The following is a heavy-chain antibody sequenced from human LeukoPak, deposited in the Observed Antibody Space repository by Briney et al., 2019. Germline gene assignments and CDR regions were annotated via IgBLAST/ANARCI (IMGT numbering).Heavy chain of an antibody. V-gene: IGHV3-30*18. D-gene: IGHD4-17*01. CDR3: ANDYGDYILDY. Sequence: GGSLRLSCAASGFTFSSYGMHWVRQAPGKGLEWVAVISYDGSNKYYADSVKGRFTISRDNSKNTLYLQMNSLRAEDTAVYYCANDYGDYILDYWGQGTLVTVSS. CDR2: ISYDGSNK. CDR1: GFTFSSYG. J-gene: IGHJ4*02.